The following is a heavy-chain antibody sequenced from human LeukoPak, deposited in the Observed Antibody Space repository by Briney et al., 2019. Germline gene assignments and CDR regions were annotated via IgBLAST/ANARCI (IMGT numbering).Heavy chain of an antibody. D-gene: IGHD3-10*02. CDR2: ISSSGSTI. CDR1: GFTFSDHY. J-gene: IGHJ6*04. CDR3: AELGITMIGGV. Sequence: GGSLRLSCAASGFTFSDHYMDWVRQAPGKGLEWVSYISSSGSTIYYADSVKGRFTISRDNAKNSLYPQMNSLRAEDTAVYYCAELGITMIGGVWGKGTTVTISS. V-gene: IGHV3-11*04.